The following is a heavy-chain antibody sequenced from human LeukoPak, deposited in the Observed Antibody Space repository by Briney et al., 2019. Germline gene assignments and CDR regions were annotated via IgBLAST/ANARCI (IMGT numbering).Heavy chain of an antibody. CDR1: GFTFSNAW. D-gene: IGHD6-13*01. CDR3: TTELRGIAAAGYYYYGMDV. V-gene: IGHV3-15*01. CDR2: IKSKTDGGTT. Sequence: GGSLRLSCAASGFTFSNAWMSWVRQAPGKGLEWVGRIKSKTDGGTTDYAAPVKGRFTISRDDSKNTLYLQMNSLKTEDTAVYYCTTELRGIAAAGYYYYGMDVWGEGTTVTVSS. J-gene: IGHJ6*04.